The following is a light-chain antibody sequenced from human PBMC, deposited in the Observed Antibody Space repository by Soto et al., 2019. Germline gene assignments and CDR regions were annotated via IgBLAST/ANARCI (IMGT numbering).Light chain of an antibody. V-gene: IGLV1-44*01. CDR1: SSNIGGNT. J-gene: IGLJ7*01. CDR3: ATWDDSLNGWV. CDR2: ANK. Sequence: QSVLTQPPSASGTPGQRVTISCSGSSSNIGGNTVNWYQQLPGTAPKLLMFANKERPSGVPDRFSASKSGTSASLAINGLQSDDEADYYCATWDDSLNGWVFGGGTQLTVL.